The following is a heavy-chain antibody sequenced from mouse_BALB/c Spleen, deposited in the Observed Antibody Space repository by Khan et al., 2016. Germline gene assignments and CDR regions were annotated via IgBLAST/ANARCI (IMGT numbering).Heavy chain of an antibody. Sequence: QVQLQQSGAELARPGASVKLSCKASGYTFTSYWMQWVKQRPGQGLEWIGTIYPGDGDTRYTQKFKGKATLTADKSSSTAYMQVSSLASEDFAVYYCARGCSIYSSAAYWSQGTLVTVSA. CDR1: GYTFTSYW. CDR2: IYPGDGDT. J-gene: IGHJ3*01. D-gene: IGHD1-1*01. CDR3: ARGCSIYSSAAY. V-gene: IGHV1-87*01.